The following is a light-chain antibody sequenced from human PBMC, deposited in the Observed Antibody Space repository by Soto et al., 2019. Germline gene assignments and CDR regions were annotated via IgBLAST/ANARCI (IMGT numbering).Light chain of an antibody. J-gene: IGKJ2*01. CDR2: VAS. V-gene: IGKV3-20*01. Sequence: EIVLTQSPGTLSLSPGERATLSCRASQSVSSNYLAWYQQNPGQAPRLLMYVASSRASGIPDRFSSSGSGTDVTLTISKLEPEEFAVYYCQQYDTSPPVYTFGQGTKLEIK. CDR3: QQYDTSPPVYT. CDR1: QSVSSNY.